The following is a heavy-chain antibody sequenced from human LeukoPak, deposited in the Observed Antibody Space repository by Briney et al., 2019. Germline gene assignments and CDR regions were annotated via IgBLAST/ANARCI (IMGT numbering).Heavy chain of an antibody. Sequence: GASVKVSCKASGYTFTSYDINWVRQATGQGLEWMGWMNPNSGNTGYAQKFQGRVTMTRNTSISTAYMELSSLRSEDTAVYYCARRNIVVVPAAKYYYYYYMDVWGKGTTVTVSS. J-gene: IGHJ6*03. CDR2: MNPNSGNT. V-gene: IGHV1-8*01. CDR1: GYTFTSYD. CDR3: ARRNIVVVPAAKYYYYYYMDV. D-gene: IGHD2-2*01.